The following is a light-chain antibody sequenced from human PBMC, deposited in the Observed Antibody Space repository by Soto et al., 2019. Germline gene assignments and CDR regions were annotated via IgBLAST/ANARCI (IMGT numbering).Light chain of an antibody. CDR1: SSNIGSNY. Sequence: QLVLTHPPSSSGTPGQRVTISCSGSSSNIGSNYVYWYQQLPGTAPTLLIYRNNQRPSGVPDRFSGSKSGTSASLAISGLRSEDEADYYCATWADSLSGPPVVFGGGTKLTV. CDR3: ATWADSLSGPPVV. V-gene: IGLV1-47*01. CDR2: RNN. J-gene: IGLJ2*01.